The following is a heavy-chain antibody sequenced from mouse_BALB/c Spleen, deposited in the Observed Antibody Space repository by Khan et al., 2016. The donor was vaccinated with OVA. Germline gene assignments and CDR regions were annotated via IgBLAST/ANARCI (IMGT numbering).Heavy chain of an antibody. D-gene: IGHD1-1*01. CDR3: ARGIYYYYGGGWFAY. V-gene: IGHV1-4*01. Sequence: QVQLQQSGAELARPGASVKMSCKASGYTFTSYTMHWVKERPGQGLEWIGYINPNNGYTNHNQKFKDKATLTADKSSSTAYMQLSSLTSEDSAVXYCARGIYYYYGGGWFAYWGQGTLVTVSA. CDR2: INPNNGYT. CDR1: GYTFTSYT. J-gene: IGHJ3*01.